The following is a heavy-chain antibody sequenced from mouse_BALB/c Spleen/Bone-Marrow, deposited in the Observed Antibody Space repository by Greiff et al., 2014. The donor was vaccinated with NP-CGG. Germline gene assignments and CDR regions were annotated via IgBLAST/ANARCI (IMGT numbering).Heavy chain of an antibody. V-gene: IGHV1-69*02. J-gene: IGHJ3*01. CDR1: GYTFTSYW. CDR2: IYPSDSYT. D-gene: IGHD4-1*01. Sequence: QVQLQQSGAELVRPGASVKLSCKASGYTFTSYWINWVKQRPGQGLEWIGNIYPSDSYTNYNQKFKDKATLTVDKSSNTAYMQLSSPTSEDSAVYYCTTGTRFAYWGQGTLVTVSA. CDR3: TTGTRFAY.